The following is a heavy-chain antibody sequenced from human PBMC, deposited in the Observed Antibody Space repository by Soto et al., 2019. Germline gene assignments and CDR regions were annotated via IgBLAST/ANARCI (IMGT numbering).Heavy chain of an antibody. CDR2: ISSSGSTI. CDR3: ESMVLSMIVLRD. D-gene: IGHD3-22*01. V-gene: IGHV3-11*01. CDR1: GFTFSDYY. J-gene: IGHJ4*02. Sequence: QVQLVESGGGLVKPGVSLRLSCAASGFTFSDYYMSWIRQAPGKGLEWVSYISSSGSTIYYADSVKGRFTISRDNAKNSLYLQMNSLRAEDTVVYYCESMVLSMIVLRDRGQGTLVTVSS.